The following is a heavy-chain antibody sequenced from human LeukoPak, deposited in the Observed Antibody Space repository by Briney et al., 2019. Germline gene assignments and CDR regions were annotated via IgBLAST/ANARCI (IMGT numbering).Heavy chain of an antibody. D-gene: IGHD1-26*01. V-gene: IGHV1-18*01. CDR2: ISAYNDNT. J-gene: IGHJ4*02. Sequence: ASVKVSCKASGYTFTCYGISWVRQAPGQGLEWMGWISAYNDNTNYAQKLQGRVTMTTCTSTSTAYMELRSLRSDDTTVYYCARNHSGTSFDYWGQGTLVTVSS. CDR1: GYTFTCYG. CDR3: ARNHSGTSFDY.